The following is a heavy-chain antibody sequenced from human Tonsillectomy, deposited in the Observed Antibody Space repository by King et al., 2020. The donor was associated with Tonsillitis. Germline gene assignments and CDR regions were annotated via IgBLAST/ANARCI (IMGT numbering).Heavy chain of an antibody. CDR3: ARQGGTTSPPYYYMDV. Sequence: VKLVESGAEVKKPGSSVKVSCKASGGTFSSYAISWVRQAPGQGLEWMGGIIPIFGTANYAQKFQGRVTITADESTSTAYMELSSLRSEDTAVYYCARQGGTTSPPYYYMDVWGKGTTVTVSS. D-gene: IGHD1-7*01. V-gene: IGHV1-69*01. CDR2: IIPIFGTA. J-gene: IGHJ6*03. CDR1: GGTFSSYA.